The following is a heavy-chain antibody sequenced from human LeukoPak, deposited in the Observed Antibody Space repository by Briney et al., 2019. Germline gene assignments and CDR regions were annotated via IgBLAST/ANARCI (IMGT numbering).Heavy chain of an antibody. J-gene: IGHJ4*02. CDR3: SRGVDRGYAYGPLE. D-gene: IGHD5-18*01. Sequence: PGGSLRLSCAASGFTFSRHAMHWVRQAPGKGLEYISSISDNGGSTFYANSVKGRFTISRDNSNNMLYLQMGSLRVEDMAVYYCSRGVDRGYAYGPLEWGQGDLVTVSS. CDR1: GFTFSRHA. V-gene: IGHV3-64*01. CDR2: ISDNGGST.